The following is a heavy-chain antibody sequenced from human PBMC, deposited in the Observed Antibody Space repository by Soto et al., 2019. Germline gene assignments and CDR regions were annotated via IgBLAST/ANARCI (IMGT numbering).Heavy chain of an antibody. CDR1: GLPFTNYA. CDR3: AKNTATGGGFFDS. Sequence: VWSIRLCCAASGLPFTNYAMSWVRQAPGKGLEWVSTISGVGGITPYAASVKGRFTISRDDSKNTLYLEMNSLRAEDTAVYFCAKNTATGGGFFDSWGQGILVT. V-gene: IGHV3-23*01. D-gene: IGHD3-16*01. CDR2: ISGVGGIT. J-gene: IGHJ4*02.